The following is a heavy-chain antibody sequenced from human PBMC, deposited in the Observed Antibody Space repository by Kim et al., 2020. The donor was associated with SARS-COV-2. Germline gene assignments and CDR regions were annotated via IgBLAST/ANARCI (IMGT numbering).Heavy chain of an antibody. J-gene: IGHJ4*02. D-gene: IGHD2-15*01. CDR2: ISGNADTT. Sequence: GGSLRLSCVASGFTFSTYGMSWVRQAPGKGLECVSAISGNADTTSYAGAVKGRFTITRDNSKNTLYLQMNNLRAEDTAVFYCERALFGGHDYWGQGILVT. CDR1: GFTFSTYG. V-gene: IGHV3-23*01. CDR3: ERALFGGHDY.